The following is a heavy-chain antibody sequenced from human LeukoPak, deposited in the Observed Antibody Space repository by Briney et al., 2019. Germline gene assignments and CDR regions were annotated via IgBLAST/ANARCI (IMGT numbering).Heavy chain of an antibody. CDR1: RYSFTSYW. Sequence: GGSLKISCKGSRYSFTSYWIAWVRQMPGKGLEWMGIIYPSDSDTRYSPSFEGQVTISVDKSISTVYLQWSSLRASDTAMYYCARYYGSGAGYWGQGTLVTVSS. D-gene: IGHD3-10*01. V-gene: IGHV5-51*01. CDR3: ARYYGSGAGY. CDR2: IYPSDSDT. J-gene: IGHJ4*02.